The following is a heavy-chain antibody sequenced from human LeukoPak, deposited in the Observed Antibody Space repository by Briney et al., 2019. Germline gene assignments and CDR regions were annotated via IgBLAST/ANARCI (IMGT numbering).Heavy chain of an antibody. CDR1: DGSISSYY. D-gene: IGHD1-26*01. Sequence: SETLSLTCTVSDGSISSYYWSWIRQPPGKGLEWIGYIYYSGSTNHNPSLESRVTISVDTSKNQFSLKLSSVTAADTAVYYCARYSGSYPSFDYWGQGTLVTVSS. CDR2: IYYSGST. V-gene: IGHV4-59*01. J-gene: IGHJ4*02. CDR3: ARYSGSYPSFDY.